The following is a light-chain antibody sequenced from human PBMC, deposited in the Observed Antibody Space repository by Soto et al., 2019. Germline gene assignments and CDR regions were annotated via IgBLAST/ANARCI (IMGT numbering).Light chain of an antibody. Sequence: DIQLTQSPSSLSASVGDRVTITFRASQAISSYLAWYQQKPWKVPELLIYATSTLQSGAPSRFSGSGSGTDFTLTISSLQPEDVATYYCHKYNHAPTFGGGTKVEIK. V-gene: IGKV1-27*01. CDR1: QAISSY. CDR3: HKYNHAPT. J-gene: IGKJ4*01. CDR2: ATS.